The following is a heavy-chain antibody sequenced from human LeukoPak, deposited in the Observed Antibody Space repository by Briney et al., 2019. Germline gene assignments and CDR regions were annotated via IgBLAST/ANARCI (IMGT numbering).Heavy chain of an antibody. CDR3: ARGSPDEYYDYNTYYYYGMDV. CDR1: GGSISSGDYY. Sequence: SETLSLTCTVSGGSISSGDYYWRWIRQPPGKGLDWIGYIYYSGSTYYNPSLKSRVTISVDTSKNQFSLKLSSVTAADTAVYYCARGSPDEYYDYNTYYYYGMDVWGQGTTVTVSS. CDR2: IYYSGST. V-gene: IGHV4-30-4*01. D-gene: IGHD3-3*01. J-gene: IGHJ6*02.